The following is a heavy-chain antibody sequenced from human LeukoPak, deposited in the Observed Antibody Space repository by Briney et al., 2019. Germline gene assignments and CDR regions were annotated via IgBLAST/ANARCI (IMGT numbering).Heavy chain of an antibody. CDR1: GGSISSYY. J-gene: IGHJ6*03. CDR3: ARPGHSYYYMDV. V-gene: IGHV4-59*08. Sequence: PSETLSLTCTVSGGSISSYYWSWIRQPPGKGLEWIGYIYYSGTTYYNPSLKSRVTISADTSKNHFSLKLSSVTAADTAVYYCARPGHSYYYMDVWGKGTTVTVSS. D-gene: IGHD1-1*01. CDR2: IYYSGTT.